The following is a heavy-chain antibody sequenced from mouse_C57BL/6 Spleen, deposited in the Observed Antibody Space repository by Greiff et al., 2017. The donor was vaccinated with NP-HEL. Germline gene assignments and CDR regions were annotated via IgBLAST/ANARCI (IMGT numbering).Heavy chain of an antibody. Sequence: VKLQESGAELVRPGTSVKVSCKASGYAFTNYLIEWVKQRPGQGLEWIGVINPGSGGTNYNEKFKGKATLTADKSSSTAYMQLSSLTSEDSAVYFCARRMVTLFYYAMDYWGQGTSVTVSS. CDR3: ARRMVTLFYYAMDY. CDR1: GYAFTNYL. V-gene: IGHV1-54*01. CDR2: INPGSGGT. J-gene: IGHJ4*01. D-gene: IGHD2-3*01.